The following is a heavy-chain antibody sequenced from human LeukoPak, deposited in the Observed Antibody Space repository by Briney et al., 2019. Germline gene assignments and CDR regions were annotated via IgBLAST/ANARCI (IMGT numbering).Heavy chain of an antibody. CDR3: ARDPSYSSSCDY. D-gene: IGHD6-13*01. V-gene: IGHV1-2*02. CDR2: INPNSGGT. Sequence: HRASVKVSCKASGYTFTGYYMHWVRQAPGQGLEWMGWINPNSGGTNYAQKFQGRVTMTRDTSISTAYMELRSLRSDDTAVYYCARDPSYSSSCDYWGQGTLVTVSS. CDR1: GYTFTGYY. J-gene: IGHJ4*02.